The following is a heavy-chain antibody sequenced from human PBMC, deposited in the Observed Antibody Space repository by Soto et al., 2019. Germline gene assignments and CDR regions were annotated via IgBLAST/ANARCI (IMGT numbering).Heavy chain of an antibody. Sequence: GGSLRLSCAASGFTFSNAWMNWVRQAPGKGLEWVGRIKSKTDGGTTDYAAPVKGRFTISRDDSKNTLYLQMNSLKTEDTAVYYCTTDRFNSGSYLVAFDIWGQGTMVTVSS. D-gene: IGHD1-26*01. CDR2: IKSKTDGGTT. CDR1: GFTFSNAW. V-gene: IGHV3-15*07. CDR3: TTDRFNSGSYLVAFDI. J-gene: IGHJ3*02.